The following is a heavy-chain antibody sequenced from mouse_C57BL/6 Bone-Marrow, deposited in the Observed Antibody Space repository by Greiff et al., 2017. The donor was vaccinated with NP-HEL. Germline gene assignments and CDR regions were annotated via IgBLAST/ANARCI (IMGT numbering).Heavy chain of an antibody. CDR3: ARYSSGYLQAMDY. CDR2: IDPSDSET. CDR1: GYTFTSYW. D-gene: IGHD3-2*02. V-gene: IGHV1-52*01. J-gene: IGHJ4*01. Sequence: QVQLQQSGAELVRPGSSVKLSCKASGYTFTSYWMHWVKQRPIQGLEWIGNIDPSDSETHYNQKFKDKATLTVDKSSSTAYMQLSSLTSEDSAVYYCARYSSGYLQAMDYWGQGTSVTVSS.